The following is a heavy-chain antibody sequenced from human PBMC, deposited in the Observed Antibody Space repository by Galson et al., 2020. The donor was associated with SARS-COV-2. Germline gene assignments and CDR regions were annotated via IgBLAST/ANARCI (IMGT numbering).Heavy chain of an antibody. CDR3: AKRYSGSRYWYVDL. Sequence: GESPKISCAASGFTFNSYAMSWVRQSPGKGLEWVSLISASGSDTFYADSVKGRFTISRDNYRYTLFVQMDSLRAEDTAVYYCAKRYSGSRYWYVDLWGRGTLVTVSS. D-gene: IGHD1-26*01. J-gene: IGHJ2*01. V-gene: IGHV3-23*01. CDR2: ISASGSDT. CDR1: GFTFNSYA.